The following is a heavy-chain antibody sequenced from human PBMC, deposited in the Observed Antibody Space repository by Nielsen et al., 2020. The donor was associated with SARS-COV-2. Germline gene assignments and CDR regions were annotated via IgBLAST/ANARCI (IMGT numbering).Heavy chain of an antibody. J-gene: IGHJ6*02. CDR2: ISYDGSNK. Sequence: GGSLRLSCAASGFTFSSYGMHWVRQAPGKGLEWVAVISYDGSNKYYADSVKGRFTISRDNSKNTLYLQMNSLRAEDTAVYYYAKDPLGYYYYGMDVWGQGTTVTVSS. CDR3: AKDPLGYYYYGMDV. V-gene: IGHV3-30*18. CDR1: GFTFSSYG. D-gene: IGHD7-27*01.